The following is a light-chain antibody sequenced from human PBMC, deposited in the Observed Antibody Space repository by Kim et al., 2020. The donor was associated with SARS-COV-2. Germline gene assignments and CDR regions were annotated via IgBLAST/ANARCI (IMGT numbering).Light chain of an antibody. CDR1: SSDVGGYNY. V-gene: IGLV2-8*01. CDR3: SSYAAISNFV. J-gene: IGLJ1*01. CDR2: EVN. Sequence: QSVLTQPPSASGSPGQSVTISCTGTSSDVGGYNYVSWYQQHPGKAPKLMIYEVNKRPSGVPDRFSGSKSGNTASLTVSGLQAEDEADYYCSSYAAISNFVFGTGTKVTVL.